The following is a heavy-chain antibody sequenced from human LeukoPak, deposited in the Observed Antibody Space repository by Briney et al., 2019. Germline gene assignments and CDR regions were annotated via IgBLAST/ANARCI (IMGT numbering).Heavy chain of an antibody. CDR3: ARGFDDSSGYYFDY. V-gene: IGHV3-33*01. CDR1: GFTFSSYG. Sequence: GGSLRLSCAASGFTFSSYGMHWVRQAPGKGLERVAVIWYNGSNKYYADSVKGRFTISRDNSKNTLYLQMNSLRAEDTAVYYCARGFDDSSGYYFDYWGQGTLVTVSS. J-gene: IGHJ4*02. CDR2: IWYNGSNK. D-gene: IGHD3-22*01.